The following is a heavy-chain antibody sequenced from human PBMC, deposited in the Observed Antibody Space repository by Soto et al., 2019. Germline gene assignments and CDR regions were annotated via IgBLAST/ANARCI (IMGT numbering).Heavy chain of an antibody. CDR3: ARGNYDILTGYLFDY. V-gene: IGHV4-30-4*01. J-gene: IGHJ4*02. D-gene: IGHD3-9*01. CDR2: IYYSGST. CDR1: GGSISSGDYY. Sequence: SETLSLTCTVSGGSISSGDYYWSWIRQPPGKGLEWIGYIYYSGSTYYNPSLKSRVTISVDTSKNQFSLKLSSVTAADTAVYYCARGNYDILTGYLFDYWGQGTLVTVSS.